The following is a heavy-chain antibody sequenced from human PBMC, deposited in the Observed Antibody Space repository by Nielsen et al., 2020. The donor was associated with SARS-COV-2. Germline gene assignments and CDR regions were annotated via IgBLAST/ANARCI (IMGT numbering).Heavy chain of an antibody. D-gene: IGHD2-21*02. J-gene: IGHJ4*02. Sequence: SLKISCAASGFTFDDYAMHWVRHAPGKGLEWVSGISWNSGSIGYADSVKGRFTISRDNAKNSLYLQMNSLRAEDTALYYCAKDSGGDSLFDYWGQGTLVTVSS. CDR2: ISWNSGSI. V-gene: IGHV3-9*01. CDR3: AKDSGGDSLFDY. CDR1: GFTFDDYA.